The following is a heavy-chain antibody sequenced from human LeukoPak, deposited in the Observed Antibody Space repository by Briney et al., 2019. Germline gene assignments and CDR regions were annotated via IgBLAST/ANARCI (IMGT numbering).Heavy chain of an antibody. CDR3: ARDLRPYSGYDNLAFDI. CDR2: IRYDGSNK. CDR1: GFTFSSYG. J-gene: IGHJ3*02. Sequence: PGGSLRLSCAASGFTFSSYGMHWARQAPGKGLEWVAFIRYDGSNKYYADSVKGRFTISRDNAKNSLFLQMNSLRAEDTAVYYCARDLRPYSGYDNLAFDIWGQGTMVTVSS. V-gene: IGHV3-30*02. D-gene: IGHD5-12*01.